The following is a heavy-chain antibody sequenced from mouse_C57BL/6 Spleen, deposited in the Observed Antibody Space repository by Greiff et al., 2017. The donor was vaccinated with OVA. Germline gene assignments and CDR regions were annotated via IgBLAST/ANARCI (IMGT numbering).Heavy chain of an antibody. Sequence: QVQLQQPGAELVKPGASVKLSCKASGYTFTSYWMHWVKQRPGQGLEWIGMIHPNSGSTNYNEKFKSKATLTVDKSSSTAYMQLSSLTSEDSAGYYCAGVYDYGDRAAAWCADWGQGALVTVAA. CDR2: IHPNSGST. J-gene: IGHJ3*01. V-gene: IGHV1-64*01. CDR1: GYTFTSYW. CDR3: AGVYDYGDRAAAWCAD. D-gene: IGHD2-4*01.